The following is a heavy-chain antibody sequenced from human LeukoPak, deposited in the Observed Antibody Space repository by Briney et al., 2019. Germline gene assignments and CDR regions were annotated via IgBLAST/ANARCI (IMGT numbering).Heavy chain of an antibody. CDR1: GFSFSGYS. CDR3: ARDRDWSFDY. J-gene: IGHJ4*02. D-gene: IGHD3-9*01. CDR2: IRGTSSAM. Sequence: GGSLRLTCAASGFSFSGYSMNWVRQAPGKGLEWVAHIRGTSSAMNYAASVRGRFTISRDNAKNALFLEMSSLRAEDTAVYYCARDRDWSFDYWGQGTLVTVSS. V-gene: IGHV3-48*04.